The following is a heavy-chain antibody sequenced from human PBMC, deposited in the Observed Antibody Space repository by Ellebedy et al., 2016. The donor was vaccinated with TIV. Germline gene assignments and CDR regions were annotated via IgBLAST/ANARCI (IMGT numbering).Heavy chain of an antibody. J-gene: IGHJ3*02. CDR2: ISTDDGDT. CDR3: ARDWYCSSGSCHDVFDI. V-gene: IGHV1-18*01. D-gene: IGHD2-15*01. Sequence: AASVKVSCKASGYSFTSYGISWMRQAPGQGLEWMGWISTDDGDTNYAQKFKERVTLTTDTSMNTAYMEVRSLRSDDTAVYYCARDWYCSSGSCHDVFDIWGQGTMVTVSS. CDR1: GYSFTSYG.